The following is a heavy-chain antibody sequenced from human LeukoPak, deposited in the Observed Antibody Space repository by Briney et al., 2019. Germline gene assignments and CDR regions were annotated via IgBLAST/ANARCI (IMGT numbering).Heavy chain of an antibody. Sequence: SETLSLTCTVSGGSISSYYWSWIRQPPGKGLELIGYISYSGSTNYNPSLKSRVTISVDTSKNQFSLKLSSVTAADTAVYYCARASSSSWYYYYYGMDVWGQGTTVTVSS. CDR2: ISYSGST. D-gene: IGHD6-13*01. CDR3: ARASSSSWYYYYYGMDV. V-gene: IGHV4-59*08. J-gene: IGHJ6*02. CDR1: GGSISSYY.